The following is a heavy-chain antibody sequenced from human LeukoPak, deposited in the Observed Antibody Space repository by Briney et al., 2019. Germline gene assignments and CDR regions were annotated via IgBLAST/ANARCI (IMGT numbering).Heavy chain of an antibody. CDR2: ISYDGSNK. CDR3: ARDLTGYSSGLLDY. CDR1: GFTFSSYA. V-gene: IGHV3-30*04. J-gene: IGHJ4*02. D-gene: IGHD6-19*01. Sequence: PGRSLRLPCAASGFTFSSYAMLLVRQDPGEGLEGAAVISYDGSNKYYADSVKGRFTISRDNSKNTLYLQMNSLRAEDTAVYYCARDLTGYSSGLLDYWGQGTLVTVSS.